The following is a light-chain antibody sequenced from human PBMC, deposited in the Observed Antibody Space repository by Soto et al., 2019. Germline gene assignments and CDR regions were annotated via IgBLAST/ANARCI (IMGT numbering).Light chain of an antibody. CDR1: QSVSSN. CDR3: QQYYNWPRT. V-gene: IGKV3D-15*01. Sequence: IVLTQSPATLSVSPGDTATLSCRANQSVSSNFAWYQQKPGQAPRLLIYGASNRANGIPARFSGSGSGTEFTLTISSLQSEDFAVYYCQQYYNWPRTFGQGTKVDIK. CDR2: GAS. J-gene: IGKJ1*01.